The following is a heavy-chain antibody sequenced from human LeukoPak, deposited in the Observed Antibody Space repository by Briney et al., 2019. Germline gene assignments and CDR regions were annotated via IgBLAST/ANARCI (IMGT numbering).Heavy chain of an antibody. CDR1: GGSISSGDHY. Sequence: SETLSLTCTVSGGSISSGDHYWSLIRQPPGEGLEWIGYIYYSGSAYYNPSLKSRVTISVDTSKNQFSLKVSSVTAADTAVYYCARADRWLRSIDYWGQGTLVTVSS. V-gene: IGHV4-30-4*01. CDR3: ARADRWLRSIDY. D-gene: IGHD5-12*01. CDR2: IYYSGSA. J-gene: IGHJ4*02.